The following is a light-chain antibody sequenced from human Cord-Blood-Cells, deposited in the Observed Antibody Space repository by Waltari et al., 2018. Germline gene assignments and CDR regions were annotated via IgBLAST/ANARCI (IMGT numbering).Light chain of an antibody. Sequence: QSALTQPASVSGYPGQSTTISCTVTSSDVGGYNYVPWYQQHPGKAPNLMIYEVSNRPSGVSNRFSGSKSGNTASLTISGLQAEDEADYYCSSYTSSSTLYVFGTGTKVTVL. CDR3: SSYTSSSTLYV. V-gene: IGLV2-14*01. J-gene: IGLJ1*01. CDR1: SSDVGGYNY. CDR2: EVS.